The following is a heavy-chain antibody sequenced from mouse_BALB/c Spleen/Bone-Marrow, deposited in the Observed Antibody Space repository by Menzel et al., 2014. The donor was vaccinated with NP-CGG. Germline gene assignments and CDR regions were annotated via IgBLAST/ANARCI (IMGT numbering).Heavy chain of an antibody. CDR3: ARVVATDWYFDV. D-gene: IGHD1-1*01. V-gene: IGHV2-6-4*01. Sequence: QVQLKESGPGLVAPSQSLSITCTVSGFSLSRYSVHWVRQPPGKGLEWLGMTWGGGSTDYNSALKSRLSISKDNSKSQVFLKMSSLQTDDTAMYYCARVVATDWYFDVWGAGTTVTVSS. CDR2: TWGGGST. J-gene: IGHJ1*01. CDR1: GFSLSRYS.